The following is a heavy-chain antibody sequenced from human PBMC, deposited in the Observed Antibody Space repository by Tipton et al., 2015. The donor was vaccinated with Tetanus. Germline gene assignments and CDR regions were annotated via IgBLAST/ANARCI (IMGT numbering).Heavy chain of an antibody. D-gene: IGHD2-21*02. CDR3: ARTADNWFDP. Sequence: TLSLTCAVYGGSFSAYYWSWIRQPPGKGLEWIGNVYYNGNTLQNPSLKGRVTLSLDKSKNQFSLKLTSVTAADTAVYYCARTADNWFDPWGQGTLVTVSS. CDR2: VYYNGNT. J-gene: IGHJ5*02. V-gene: IGHV4-34*01. CDR1: GGSFSAYY.